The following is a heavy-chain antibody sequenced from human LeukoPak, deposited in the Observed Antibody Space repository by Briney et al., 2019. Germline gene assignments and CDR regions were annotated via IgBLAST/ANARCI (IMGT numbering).Heavy chain of an antibody. CDR2: INQDASET. CDR1: GFTFSTYW. Sequence: QSGGSLRLSCAASGFTFSTYWMNWYRQAPGKGLEWVGNINQDASETNYVASVRGRLTISRDNAKNSLHLQMNSLRAEDTAVYYCATDRDNSDWQKRFDSWGQGTLVTVSS. D-gene: IGHD2-21*02. V-gene: IGHV3-7*01. J-gene: IGHJ4*02. CDR3: ATDRDNSDWQKRFDS.